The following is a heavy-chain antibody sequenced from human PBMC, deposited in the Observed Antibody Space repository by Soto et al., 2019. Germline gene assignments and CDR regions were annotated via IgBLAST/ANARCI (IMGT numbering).Heavy chain of an antibody. D-gene: IGHD3-16*01. CDR1: GYTVTSYA. CDR2: INAGNGNT. CDR3: ARVIGGLYYFDY. V-gene: IGHV1-3*01. J-gene: IGHJ4*02. Sequence: QVQLVQSGAEVKKPGASVKVSCKASGYTVTSYAMHWVRQAPGQRLEWMGWINAGNGNTKYSQKFQGRVTITRDTSASTAYMELSSLRSEDTAVYYCARVIGGLYYFDYWGQGTLVTVSS.